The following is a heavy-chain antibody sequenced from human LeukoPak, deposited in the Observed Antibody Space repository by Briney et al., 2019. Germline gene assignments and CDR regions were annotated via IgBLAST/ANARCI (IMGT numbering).Heavy chain of an antibody. CDR2: IYSGGST. CDR3: ARDVRYHDSSGYYFVDY. CDR1: GFTVSSNY. D-gene: IGHD3-22*01. J-gene: IGHJ4*02. V-gene: IGHV3-53*01. Sequence: GGSLRLSCAASGFTVSSNYMSWVRQGPGKGLEWVSVIYSGGSTYYADSVKGRFTISRDNSKNTLYLQMNSLRAEDTAVYYCARDVRYHDSSGYYFVDYWGQGTLVTVSS.